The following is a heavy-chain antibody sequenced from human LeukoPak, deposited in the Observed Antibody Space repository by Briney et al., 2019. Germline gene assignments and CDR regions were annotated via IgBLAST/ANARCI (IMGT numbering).Heavy chain of an antibody. Sequence: GGSLRLSCAASGSTFTSYAMSWVRQAPGKGLEWVSAISGGGDFTYYAESVKGRFTISRDNSKNTLYLQMNSLRAEDTAVYYCAKDQLATIRGYFDYWGQGTLVTVSS. CDR1: GSTFTSYA. CDR3: AKDQLATIRGYFDY. CDR2: ISGGGDFT. D-gene: IGHD5-24*01. V-gene: IGHV3-23*01. J-gene: IGHJ4*02.